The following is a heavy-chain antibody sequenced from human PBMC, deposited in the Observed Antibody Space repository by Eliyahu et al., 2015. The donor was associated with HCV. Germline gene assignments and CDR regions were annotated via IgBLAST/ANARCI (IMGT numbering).Heavy chain of an antibody. CDR1: GYTFPATX. CDR2: TNPRGGA. Sequence: QVQLAQSGAEMKNPGASVKVSCRASGYTFPATXLHWVRQXPGQGLEWMGVTNPRGGATYTQRFHGRVTMTADMSMNTVYMELSSLRSDDTAVYFCVRDSGRPGHFWYFDLWGRGTLVTVSS. J-gene: IGHJ2*01. CDR3: VRDSGRPGHFWYFDL. V-gene: IGHV1-2*02. D-gene: IGHD1-1*01.